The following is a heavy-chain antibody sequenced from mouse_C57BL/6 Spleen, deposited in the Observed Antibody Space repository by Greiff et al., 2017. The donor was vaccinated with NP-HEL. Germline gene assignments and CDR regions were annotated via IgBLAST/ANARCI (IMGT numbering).Heavy chain of an antibody. D-gene: IGHD1-1*01. CDR2: ISSGGDYI. CDR1: GFTFSSYA. J-gene: IGHJ3*01. Sequence: EVKLMESGEGLVKPGGSLKLSCAASGFTFSSYAMSWVRQTPEKRLEWVAYISSGGDYIYYADTVKGRFTISRDNARNTLYLQMRSLKSEDTAMYYCTRGGYGSSSFAYWGQGTLVTVSA. V-gene: IGHV5-9-1*02. CDR3: TRGGYGSSSFAY.